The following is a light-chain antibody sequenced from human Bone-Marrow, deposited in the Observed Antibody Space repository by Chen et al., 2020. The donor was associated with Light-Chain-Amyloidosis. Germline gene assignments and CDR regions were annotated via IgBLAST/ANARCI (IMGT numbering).Light chain of an antibody. CDR2: DDS. V-gene: IGLV3-21*02. CDR3: QVWDRSSDRPV. J-gene: IGLJ3*02. CDR1: NIGSTS. Sequence: SSLLTQPSSVSVAPGQTAPLACGGNNIGSTSVHWYQQTPGQAPLLVVYDDSDRPSGIPERLSGSNSGNTATLTISRVEAGDEADYYCQVWDRSSDRPVFGGGTKLTVL.